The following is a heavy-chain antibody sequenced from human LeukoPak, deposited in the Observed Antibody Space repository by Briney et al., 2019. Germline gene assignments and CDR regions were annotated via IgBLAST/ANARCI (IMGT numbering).Heavy chain of an antibody. CDR3: ARNDRGGEGFFDY. CDR1: GGSISSYY. J-gene: IGHJ4*02. CDR2: IYYSGST. V-gene: IGHV4-59*01. D-gene: IGHD3-16*01. Sequence: PSETLSRTGTVSGGSISSYYWSWIRQPPGKGLEWIGYIYYSGSTNYNPSLKSRVTISVDTSKNQFSLKLSSVTAADTAVYYCARNDRGGEGFFDYWGQGNLVTVSS.